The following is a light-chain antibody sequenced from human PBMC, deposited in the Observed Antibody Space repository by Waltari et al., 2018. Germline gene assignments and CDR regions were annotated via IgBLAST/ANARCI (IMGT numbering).Light chain of an antibody. CDR2: DFT. J-gene: IGLJ3*02. V-gene: IGLV2-11*01. CDR3: CSYAGSITFWV. Sequence: QSALTQPRSVSGSPGQSVTISCTGTSSDVGGCTYVSWYQHHPGKAPKLIIYDFTKRPSGVPDRFSASKSDNTASLTISGLQAEDEADYYCCSYAGSITFWVFGGGTKLTVL. CDR1: SSDVGGCTY.